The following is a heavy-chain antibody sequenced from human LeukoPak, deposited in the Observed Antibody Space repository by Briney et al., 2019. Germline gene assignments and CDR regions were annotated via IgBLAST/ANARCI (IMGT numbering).Heavy chain of an antibody. CDR2: ISYDGSNK. Sequence: SCKVSGYTLTEFSMHGVRQAPGKGLDWVAVISYDGSNKYYADSVKCRFTISRDNSKNTLYLQMNSLRAEDTAVYYCAKFFTGEYVRAFDVWGQGTMVTVSS. D-gene: IGHD3-10*02. J-gene: IGHJ3*01. CDR1: GYTLTEFS. V-gene: IGHV3-30*18. CDR3: AKFFTGEYVRAFDV.